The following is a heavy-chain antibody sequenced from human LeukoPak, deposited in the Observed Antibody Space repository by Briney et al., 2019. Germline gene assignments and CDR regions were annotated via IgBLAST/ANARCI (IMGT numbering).Heavy chain of an antibody. CDR3: ARNIVVVVAATWFDP. J-gene: IGHJ5*02. CDR1: GYTFTGYY. Sequence: WASVKVSCKASGYTFTGYYTHWVRQAPGQGLEWMGWINPNSGGTNYAQKFQGRVTMTRDTSISTAYMELSRLRSDDTAVYYCARNIVVVVAATWFDPWGQGTLVTVSS. V-gene: IGHV1-2*02. D-gene: IGHD2-15*01. CDR2: INPNSGGT.